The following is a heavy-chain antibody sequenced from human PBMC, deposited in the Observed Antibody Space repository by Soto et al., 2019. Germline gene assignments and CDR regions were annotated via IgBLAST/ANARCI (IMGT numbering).Heavy chain of an antibody. CDR1: GFTFSSYG. J-gene: IGHJ6*03. V-gene: IGHV3-30*18. D-gene: IGHD3-3*01. CDR2: ISYDGSNK. Sequence: HGGSLRLSCAASGFTFSSYGMHWVRQAPGKGLEWVAVISYDGSNKYYADSVKGRFTISRDNSKNTLYLQMNSLRAEDTAVYYCAKAQRGSGYYYMDVWGKGTTVTVSS. CDR3: AKAQRGSGYYYMDV.